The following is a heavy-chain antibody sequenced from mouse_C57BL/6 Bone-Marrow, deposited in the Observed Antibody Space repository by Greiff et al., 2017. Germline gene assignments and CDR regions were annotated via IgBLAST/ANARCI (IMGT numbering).Heavy chain of an antibody. J-gene: IGHJ3*01. CDR2: ISYDGSN. Sequence: EVQLVESGPGLVKPSQSLSLTCSVTGYSITSGYYWNWIRQFPGNTLEWMGYISYDGSNNYNPSLKNRISITRDTSKNQFFLKLNSVTTEDTATYYCASKDSSGPFAYWGQGTLVTVSA. CDR1: GYSITSGYY. CDR3: ASKDSSGPFAY. V-gene: IGHV3-6*01. D-gene: IGHD3-2*02.